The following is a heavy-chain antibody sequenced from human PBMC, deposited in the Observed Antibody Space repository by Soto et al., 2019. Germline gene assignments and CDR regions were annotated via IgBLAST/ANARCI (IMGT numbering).Heavy chain of an antibody. CDR2: INAGNGNT. V-gene: IGHV1-3*01. CDR1: GYTFTNYA. D-gene: IGHD1-26*01. Sequence: ASVKVSCKASGYTFTNYAMHWVRQAPGQSLEWMGWINAGNGNTKYSQKFQGRVTITRDTSASTAYMELSSLRSEDTAVYYCARGGSLYWYFDLWGRGTLVTVSS. CDR3: ARGGSLYWYFDL. J-gene: IGHJ2*01.